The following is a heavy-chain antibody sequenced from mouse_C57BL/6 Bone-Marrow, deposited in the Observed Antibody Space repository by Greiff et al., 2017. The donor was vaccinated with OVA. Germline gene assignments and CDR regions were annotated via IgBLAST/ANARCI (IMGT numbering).Heavy chain of an antibody. V-gene: IGHV1-59*01. J-gene: IGHJ3*01. CDR3: ARSGGYDEGWSFAY. CDR2: IDPSDSYT. D-gene: IGHD2-2*01. CDR1: GYTFTSYW. Sequence: QVQLKQPGAELVRPGTSVKLSCKASGYTFTSYWMHWVKQRPGQGLEWIGVIDPSDSYTNYNQKFKGKATLTVDTSSSTAYLQLSSLTSEDSAVSYCARSGGYDEGWSFAYWGQGTLVTVSA.